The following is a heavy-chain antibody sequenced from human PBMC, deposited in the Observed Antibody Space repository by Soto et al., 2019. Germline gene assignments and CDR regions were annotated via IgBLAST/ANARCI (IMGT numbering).Heavy chain of an antibody. J-gene: IGHJ4*02. CDR1: GFTFSSYA. CDR2: IWYDGSNK. CDR3: AKDRHGSGTYSYFDY. D-gene: IGHD3-10*01. V-gene: IGHV3-30*18. Sequence: QVQLVESGGGVVQPGRSLRLSCAASGFTFSSYAMHWVRQAPGNGLEWVAVIWYDGSNKNYADSVKGRFTISRDNSKNPLYLQMNSLRTEDTAVYYGAKDRHGSGTYSYFDYWGQGILVTVSS.